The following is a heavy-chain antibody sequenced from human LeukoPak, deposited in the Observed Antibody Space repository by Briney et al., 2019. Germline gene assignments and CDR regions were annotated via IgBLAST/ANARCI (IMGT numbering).Heavy chain of an antibody. V-gene: IGHV3-20*04. CDR1: GFTFDDYG. CDR2: INWNGGST. J-gene: IGHJ3*02. CDR3: ARAYDSSGNLQGHAFDI. D-gene: IGHD3-22*01. Sequence: GGSLRLSCAASGFTFDDYGMSWVRQAPGKGLEWVSGINWNGGSTGYADSVKGRFTISRDNAKNSLYLQMNRLRAEDTALYYCARAYDSSGNLQGHAFDIWGQGTMVTVSS.